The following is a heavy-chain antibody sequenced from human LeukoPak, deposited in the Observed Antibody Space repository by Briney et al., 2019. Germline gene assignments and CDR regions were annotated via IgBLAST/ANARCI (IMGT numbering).Heavy chain of an antibody. CDR1: GGSISTYY. V-gene: IGHV4-59*08. CDR3: ARFRSSGPYYFDY. J-gene: IGHJ4*02. Sequence: SETLSLTCTVSGGSISTYYWSWIRQPPGKGLEWIGYIYYSGSTNYNPSLKSRVTISVDTSKNQFSLKLSSVTAADTAVYYCARFRSSGPYYFDYWGQGTLVTVSS. CDR2: IYYSGST. D-gene: IGHD3-10*01.